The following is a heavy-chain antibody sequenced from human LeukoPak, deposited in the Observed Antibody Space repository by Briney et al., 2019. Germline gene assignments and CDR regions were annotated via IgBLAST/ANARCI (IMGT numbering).Heavy chain of an antibody. J-gene: IGHJ4*02. V-gene: IGHV4-39*01. CDR1: GGSISSSSYY. Sequence: PSETLSLTCTVSGGSISSSSYYWGWIRQPPGKGLEWIGSIYYSGSTYYNPSLKSRVTISVDTSKNQFSLKLSFVTAADTAVYYCARSSDYYDSSGYYYVSLDYWGQGTLVTVSS. CDR3: ARSSDYYDSSGYYYVSLDY. CDR2: IYYSGST. D-gene: IGHD3-22*01.